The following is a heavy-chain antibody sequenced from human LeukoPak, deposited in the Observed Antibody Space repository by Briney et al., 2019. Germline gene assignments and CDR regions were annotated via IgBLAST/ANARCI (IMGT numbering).Heavy chain of an antibody. CDR2: ISGSGGST. V-gene: IGHV3-23*01. CDR1: GFTFSSYA. Sequence: GGSLRLSCAASGFTFSSYAMSWVRQAPGKGLEWVSAISGSGGSTYYADSVKGRFTISRDNSKNTLYLQMNSLRAEDTAVYYCAKDIIKRITMVRGVITDFDYWGQGTLVTVSS. J-gene: IGHJ4*02. CDR3: AKDIIKRITMVRGVITDFDY. D-gene: IGHD3-10*01.